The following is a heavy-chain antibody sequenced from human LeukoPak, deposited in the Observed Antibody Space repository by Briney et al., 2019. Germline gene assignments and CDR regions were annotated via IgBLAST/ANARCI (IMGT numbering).Heavy chain of an antibody. D-gene: IGHD2-21*02. CDR1: GFTFSSYA. Sequence: PGGSLGLSCAASGFTFSSYAMSWVRQAPGKGLEWVSAISGSGGSAYYADSVKGRFTISRDNSKNTLYLQMNSLRAEDTAVHYCAKDLVVVVTATFDYWGQGTLVTVSS. J-gene: IGHJ4*02. V-gene: IGHV3-23*01. CDR3: AKDLVVVVTATFDY. CDR2: ISGSGGSA.